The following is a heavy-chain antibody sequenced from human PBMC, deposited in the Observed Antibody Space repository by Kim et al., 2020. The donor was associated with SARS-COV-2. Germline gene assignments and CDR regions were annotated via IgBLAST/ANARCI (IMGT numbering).Heavy chain of an antibody. Sequence: DSVKGRFTISRDNSKNTLYLQMNSLRAEDTAVYYCAKRRKGATIYGYFDYWGQGTLVTVSS. CDR3: AKRRKGATIYGYFDY. D-gene: IGHD5-12*01. J-gene: IGHJ4*02. V-gene: IGHV3-23*01.